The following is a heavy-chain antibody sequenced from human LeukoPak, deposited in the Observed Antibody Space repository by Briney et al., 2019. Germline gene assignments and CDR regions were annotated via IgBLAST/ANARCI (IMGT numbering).Heavy chain of an antibody. J-gene: IGHJ4*02. CDR1: GFTFSSYA. CDR2: ITGSGGST. D-gene: IGHD2-15*01. Sequence: GGSLRLSCAASGFTFSSYAMSWVRQTPGKGLEWVSAITGSGGSTYYADSVKGRFVISRDNSKNTLYLQMASLRAEDTAIYYCAKDVEYSNGGKFDCWGQGTPVTVSS. V-gene: IGHV3-23*01. CDR3: AKDVEYSNGGKFDC.